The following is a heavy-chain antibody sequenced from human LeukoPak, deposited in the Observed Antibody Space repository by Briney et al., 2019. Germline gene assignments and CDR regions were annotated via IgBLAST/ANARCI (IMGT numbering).Heavy chain of an antibody. V-gene: IGHV3-23*01. Sequence: PGGSLRLSCAASGFTFSSYAMSWVRQAPGKGLEWVSAISGSGDSTYYADSVKGRFTISRDNSKNTLYLQMNSLRAEDTAVYYCSRRIVNYYGSGSYYSPDAFDIWGQGTMVTVSS. D-gene: IGHD3-10*01. CDR1: GFTFSSYA. J-gene: IGHJ3*02. CDR2: ISGSGDST. CDR3: SRRIVNYYGSGSYYSPDAFDI.